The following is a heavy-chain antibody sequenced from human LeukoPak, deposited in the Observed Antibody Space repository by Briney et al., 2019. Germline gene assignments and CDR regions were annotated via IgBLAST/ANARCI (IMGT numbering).Heavy chain of an antibody. CDR3: ARLWSSSGWYGVH. J-gene: IGHJ4*02. V-gene: IGHV5-51*01. D-gene: IGHD6-19*01. CDR1: GYSFTNYW. Sequence: GESLKISCKGSGYSFTNYWIGWVRQMPGKGLEWMGIIYPGDSDARYSPSFQGQVTISADKSINTAYLQWSSLKASDTAMYYCARLWSSSGWYGVHWGQGTLVTVSS. CDR2: IYPGDSDA.